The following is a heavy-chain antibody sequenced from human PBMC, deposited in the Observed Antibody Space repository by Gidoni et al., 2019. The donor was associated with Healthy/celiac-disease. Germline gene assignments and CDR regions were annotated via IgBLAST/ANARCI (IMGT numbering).Heavy chain of an antibody. D-gene: IGHD3-3*01. CDR2: ISGSGGST. Sequence: EVQLLESGGGLVQPGGSLRLSCASSGFPFSSYTMSWVRQAPGKGLGWVSAISGSGGSTYYADSVKGRFTISRDNSKNTLYLQMNSLRAEDTAVYYCAKTQMLEVCDYWGQGTLVTVSS. J-gene: IGHJ4*02. CDR1: GFPFSSYT. V-gene: IGHV3-23*01. CDR3: AKTQMLEVCDY.